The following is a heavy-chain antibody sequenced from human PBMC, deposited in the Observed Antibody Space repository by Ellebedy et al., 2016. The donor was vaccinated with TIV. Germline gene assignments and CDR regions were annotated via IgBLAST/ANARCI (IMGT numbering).Heavy chain of an antibody. CDR1: GFTFSSYD. J-gene: IGHJ6*02. CDR2: IGTAGDT. CDR3: ARGEQQLVSGYYYYCGMDV. V-gene: IGHV3-13*01. D-gene: IGHD6-13*01. Sequence: GESLKISCAASGFTFSSYDMHWVRQPTGKGLEWVSAIGTAGDTYYPGSVKGQFTISRDNAKNSLYLQMNSLRAGDTAVYYCARGEQQLVSGYYYYCGMDVWGQGTTVTVSS.